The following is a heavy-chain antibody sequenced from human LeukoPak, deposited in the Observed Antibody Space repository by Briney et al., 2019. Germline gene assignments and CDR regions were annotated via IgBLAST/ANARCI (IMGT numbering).Heavy chain of an antibody. Sequence: GESLKISCKGSGNNFISYWIGWVRQMPGKGLEWMGIIYSGDSDTRYSPSFQGQVTISVDKSISTAYLQWSSLKASASAMYYCARALMVRGVVNWFDPWGQGTLVTVSS. CDR3: ARALMVRGVVNWFDP. D-gene: IGHD3-10*01. CDR1: GNNFISYW. J-gene: IGHJ5*02. V-gene: IGHV5-51*01. CDR2: IYSGDSDT.